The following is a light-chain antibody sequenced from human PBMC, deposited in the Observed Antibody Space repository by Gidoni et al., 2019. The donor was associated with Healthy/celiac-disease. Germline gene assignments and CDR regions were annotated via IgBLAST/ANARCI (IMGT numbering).Light chain of an antibody. J-gene: IGKJ1*01. Sequence: IVMTQSPATLSVSPGERATLFCRASQSVSSNLAWYQQKPGQAPRLLIYGASTRATGIPARFSGSGSGTEFTLTISSLQSEDFAVYYCQQYNNWPPWTCAQGTKVEIK. V-gene: IGKV3-15*01. CDR1: QSVSSN. CDR3: QQYNNWPPWT. CDR2: GAS.